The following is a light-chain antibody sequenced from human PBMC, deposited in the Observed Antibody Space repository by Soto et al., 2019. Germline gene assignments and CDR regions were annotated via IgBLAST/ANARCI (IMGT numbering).Light chain of an antibody. CDR1: QSVSTN. CDR2: GAS. J-gene: IGKJ2*01. CDR3: QQYNTWPYT. V-gene: IGKV3-15*01. Sequence: EIVMTQSPVTLSVSPGERATLSCGASQSVSTNFAWYQQKPGQAPRLLISGASTRATGIPARFSGSGSGTDFILTISSLQSEDFAVYYCQQYNTWPYTFGQGTKLEIK.